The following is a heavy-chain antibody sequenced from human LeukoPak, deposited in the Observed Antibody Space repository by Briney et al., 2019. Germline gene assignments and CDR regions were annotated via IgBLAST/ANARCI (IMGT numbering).Heavy chain of an antibody. J-gene: IGHJ4*02. Sequence: GASVKVSCKASGYTFTGYYMHWVRQAPGQGLEWMGLINPTGGSTGYAQKFQGRVTMTRDTSISTAYMELSRLRSDDTAVYYCARDYGDYPGYFDYWGQGTLVTVSS. V-gene: IGHV1-2*06. CDR2: INPTGGST. CDR3: ARDYGDYPGYFDY. CDR1: GYTFTGYY. D-gene: IGHD4-17*01.